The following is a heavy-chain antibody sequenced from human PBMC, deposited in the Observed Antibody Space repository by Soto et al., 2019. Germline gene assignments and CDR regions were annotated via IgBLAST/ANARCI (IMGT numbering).Heavy chain of an antibody. V-gene: IGHV3-23*01. CDR1: GFTFSSYA. CDR2: ISGSGGST. D-gene: IGHD3-22*01. CDR3: AKDDGDYYYDSSGYYGDY. Sequence: EVQLLESGGGLVQPGGSLRLSCAASGFTFSSYAMSWVRQAPGKGLEWVSAISGSGGSTYYADSVKGRFTISRDNSKNTLYLQMNSLRAEDTAVYYCAKDDGDYYYDSSGYYGDYWGQGTLVTVSS. J-gene: IGHJ4*02.